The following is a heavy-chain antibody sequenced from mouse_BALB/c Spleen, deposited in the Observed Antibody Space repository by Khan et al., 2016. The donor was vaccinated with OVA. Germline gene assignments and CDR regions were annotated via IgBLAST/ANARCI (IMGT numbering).Heavy chain of an antibody. D-gene: IGHD1-1*01. CDR2: ISYSGST. CDR1: GYSITSNYA. CDR3: ARGNYYGYYFDY. V-gene: IGHV3-2*02. Sequence: EVQLQESGPGLVKPSQSLSLTCTVTGYSITSNYAWNWIRQFPGNKLEWMGYISYSGSTTYNPSLKSRISITRDTSKNQFFLQLKSVTTEDTATYYCARGNYYGYYFDYWGQGTARTVSS. J-gene: IGHJ2*01.